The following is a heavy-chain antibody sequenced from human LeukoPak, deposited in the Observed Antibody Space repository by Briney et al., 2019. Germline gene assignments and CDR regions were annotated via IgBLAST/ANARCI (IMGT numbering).Heavy chain of an antibody. CDR3: AQADPGILTGYYRDEYNWFDP. Sequence: GASVKVSCKSSGYTFTIYGISWVRQAPGQGLEWMGWISAYNGNTNYAQKLQGRVTMTTDTSTSTAYMELSSLRSEDTAVYYCAQADPGILTGYYRDEYNWFDPWGQGTLVTVSS. CDR1: GYTFTIYG. CDR2: ISAYNGNT. J-gene: IGHJ5*02. V-gene: IGHV1-18*01. D-gene: IGHD3-9*01.